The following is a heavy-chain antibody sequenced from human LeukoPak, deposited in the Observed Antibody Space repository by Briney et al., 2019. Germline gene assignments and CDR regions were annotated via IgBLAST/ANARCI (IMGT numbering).Heavy chain of an antibody. CDR2: LYYTGSYTGTT. Sequence: SETLSLTCIVSDGSISSDSFYWGWIRQPPGKGLEWIGSLYYTGSYTGTTYYNPSLESRVTVSVDTSKNLCLLKLTSVTAADTALYYCVGEEYGTGSYYKSSDWGQGTLVTVSS. D-gene: IGHD3-10*01. CDR1: DGSISSDSFY. V-gene: IGHV4-39*01. CDR3: VGEEYGTGSYYKSSD. J-gene: IGHJ4*02.